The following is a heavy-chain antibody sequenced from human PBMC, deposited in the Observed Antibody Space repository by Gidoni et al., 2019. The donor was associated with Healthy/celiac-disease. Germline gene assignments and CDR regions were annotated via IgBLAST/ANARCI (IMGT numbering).Heavy chain of an antibody. D-gene: IGHD3-10*01. Sequence: EVQLVESGGGLVQPGGSLRLSCAASGFTFSSYSMNWVRQAPGKGLEWVSYISSSSSTIYYADSVKGRFTIARDNAKNALYLQMNSLRDEDTAVYYCARSDGSGSFFLDYWGQGTLVTVSS. CDR1: GFTFSSYS. CDR2: ISSSSSTI. J-gene: IGHJ4*02. V-gene: IGHV3-48*02. CDR3: ARSDGSGSFFLDY.